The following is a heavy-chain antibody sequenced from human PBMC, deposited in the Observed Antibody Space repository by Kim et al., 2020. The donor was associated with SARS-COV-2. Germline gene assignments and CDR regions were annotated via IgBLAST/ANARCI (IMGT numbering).Heavy chain of an antibody. V-gene: IGHV4-34*01. J-gene: IGHJ4*02. Sequence: SETLSLTCAVYGGSFSGYYWSWIRQPPGKGLEWIGEINHSGSTNYNPSLKSRVTISVDTSKNQFSLKLSSVTAADTAVYYCARDGSTGYSSGWYGYWGQGTLVTVSS. CDR1: GGSFSGYY. CDR2: INHSGST. D-gene: IGHD6-19*01. CDR3: ARDGSTGYSSGWYGY.